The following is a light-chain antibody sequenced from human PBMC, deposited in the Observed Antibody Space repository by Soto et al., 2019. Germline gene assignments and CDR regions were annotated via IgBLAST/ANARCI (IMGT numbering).Light chain of an antibody. CDR2: GAF. CDR1: QSVSSRY. Sequence: EIVLTQSPGTLSLSPGERAPLSCRASQSVSSRYLAWYQQKPGQAPRLLIYGAFSRAAGIPDRFSGSGSGTDFTLTISRLEPEDFAVYCCQYYDTSFTFGPGTKVDIK. J-gene: IGKJ3*01. CDR3: QYYDTSFT. V-gene: IGKV3-20*01.